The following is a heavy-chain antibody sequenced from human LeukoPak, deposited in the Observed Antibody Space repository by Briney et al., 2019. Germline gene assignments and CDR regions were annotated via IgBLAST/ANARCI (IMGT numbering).Heavy chain of an antibody. V-gene: IGHV4-61*10. Sequence: SETLSLTCTVSGYSISSGYYWGWIRQPAGKGLEWIGYIYYSGSTNYNPSLKSRVTISVDTSKNQFSLKLSSVTAADTAVYYCAREESSYFDYWGQGTLVTVSS. J-gene: IGHJ4*02. CDR3: AREESSYFDY. CDR1: GYSISSGYY. D-gene: IGHD3-10*01. CDR2: IYYSGST.